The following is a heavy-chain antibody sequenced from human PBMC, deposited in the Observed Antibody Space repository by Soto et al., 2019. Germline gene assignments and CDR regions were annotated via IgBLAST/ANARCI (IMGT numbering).Heavy chain of an antibody. J-gene: IGHJ4*02. V-gene: IGHV1-46*01. CDR1: GYTFTSYY. CDR2: INPSGGST. D-gene: IGHD1-7*01. CDR3: ARLPTKTGTTYLPGSDFDY. Sequence: ASVKVSCKASGYTFTSYYMHWVRQAPGQGLEWMGIINPSGGSTSYAQKFQGRVTMTRDTSTSTVYMELSSLRSEDTAVYYCARLPTKTGTTYLPGSDFDYWGQGTLVTVSS.